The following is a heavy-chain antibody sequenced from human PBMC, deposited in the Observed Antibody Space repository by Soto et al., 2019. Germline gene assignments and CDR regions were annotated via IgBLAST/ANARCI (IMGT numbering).Heavy chain of an antibody. J-gene: IGHJ5*02. D-gene: IGHD4-17*01. CDR1: SGSLSSGGYY. CDR2: IYFTGIT. V-gene: IGHV4-31*03. CDR3: APAPAKHTVIWFDL. Sequence: SETLSLTCTVSSGSLSSGGYYWNWIRQHPVKGLEWIGYIYFTGITYSTPSLKSRVTLSVDTSKSQFSLELRSVTAADTAIYKCAPAPAKHTVIWFDLWGPGVLVTVSS.